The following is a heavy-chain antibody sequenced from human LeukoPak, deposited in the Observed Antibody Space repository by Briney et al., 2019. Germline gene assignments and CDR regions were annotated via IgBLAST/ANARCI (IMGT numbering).Heavy chain of an antibody. CDR2: IYYSGST. CDR1: GGSISSYY. CDR3: ARGGEADDAFDI. D-gene: IGHD2-15*01. J-gene: IGHJ3*02. Sequence: SETLSLTCTVSGGSISSYYWSWIRQPPGKGLEWIGYIYYSGSTNYNPSLKSRVTISVDTSKNQFSLKLSSVTAADTAVYYCARGGEADDAFDIWGQGTMVTVSP. V-gene: IGHV4-59*08.